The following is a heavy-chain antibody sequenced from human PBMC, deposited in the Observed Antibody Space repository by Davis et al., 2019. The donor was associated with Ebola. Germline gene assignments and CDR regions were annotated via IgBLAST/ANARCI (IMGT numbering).Heavy chain of an antibody. Sequence: AASVKVSCKASGYIFTGYYMHWVRQAPGQGLEWMGWINPNSGGTNYAQKFQGRVTMTRDTSISTAYMELSRLRSDDTAVYYCARGVEEDIVVLVAAYNWFDPWGQGTLVTVSS. V-gene: IGHV1-2*02. CDR3: ARGVEEDIVVLVAAYNWFDP. J-gene: IGHJ5*02. CDR1: GYIFTGYY. CDR2: INPNSGGT. D-gene: IGHD2-15*01.